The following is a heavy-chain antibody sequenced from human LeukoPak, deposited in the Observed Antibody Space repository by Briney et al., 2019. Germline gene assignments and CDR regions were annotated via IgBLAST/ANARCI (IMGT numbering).Heavy chain of an antibody. D-gene: IGHD3-3*01. CDR2: MSPNSGNT. CDR1: GYTFTSYD. Sequence: ASVKVSCKASGYTFTSYDINWVRQATGQGLEWMGWMSPNSGNTGYAQKFQGRVTITRNTSISTAYMELSSLRSEDTAVYYCARRAYDFWSGYYKYYYYYMDVWGKGTTVTVSS. V-gene: IGHV1-8*03. J-gene: IGHJ6*03. CDR3: ARRAYDFWSGYYKYYYYYMDV.